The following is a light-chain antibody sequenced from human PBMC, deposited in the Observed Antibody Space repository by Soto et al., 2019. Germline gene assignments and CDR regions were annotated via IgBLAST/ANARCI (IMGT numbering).Light chain of an antibody. CDR2: KTS. CDR1: QSISIW. Sequence: DIQMTQSPSTLSASVGDRVIITCRASQSISIWLAWYQQKPGRAPKLLIYKTSNLESGVPSRFSGSGSGTEFTLTINSLQPDDFATYHCLQFQSFPYTFGQGTKLEI. CDR3: LQFQSFPYT. V-gene: IGKV1-5*03. J-gene: IGKJ2*01.